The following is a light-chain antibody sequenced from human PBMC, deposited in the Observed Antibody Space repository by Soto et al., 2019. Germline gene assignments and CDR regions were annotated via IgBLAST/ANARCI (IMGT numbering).Light chain of an antibody. CDR2: EGS. V-gene: IGLV2-23*01. J-gene: IGLJ3*02. Sequence: QSASVSGSPGQSITISCTGTSSDVGSYNLVSWYQQHPGKAPKLMIYEGSKRPSGVSNRFSGSKSGNTASLTISGLQAEDEADYYCCSYAGSSIWVFGGGTKVTVL. CDR1: SSDVGSYNL. CDR3: CSYAGSSIWV.